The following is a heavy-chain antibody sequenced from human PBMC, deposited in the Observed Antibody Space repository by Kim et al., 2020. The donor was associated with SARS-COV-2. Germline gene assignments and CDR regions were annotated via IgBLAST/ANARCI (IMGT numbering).Heavy chain of an antibody. V-gene: IGHV7-4-1*02. J-gene: IGHJ4*02. CDR3: ATNRWGSGY. CDR1: GNTFTTSA. D-gene: IGHD7-27*01. CDR2: ISTLTGNP. Sequence: ASVKVSCKTSGNTFTTSAVNWVRHAPGQGLEWMGWISTLTGNPTYAQGFTGRFVFSLDTSVSTAYLQISSLKAEDTAVYYCATNRWGSGYWGQGTLVTVSS.